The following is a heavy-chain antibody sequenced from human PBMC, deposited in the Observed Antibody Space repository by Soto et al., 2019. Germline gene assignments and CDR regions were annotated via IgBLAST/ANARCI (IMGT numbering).Heavy chain of an antibody. V-gene: IGHV5-51*01. CDR3: ARLSTNNFPPY. D-gene: IGHD1-20*01. Sequence: GESLKISCRGSGYSFYNYWIGWVRQMPGKGLEWMGIIYPGDSSTTYSPTWQGQVTFSVDTSMDTAYLQWTSLKASDTALYYCARLSTNNFPPYRGQGTQVTVS. CDR1: GYSFYNYW. CDR2: IYPGDSST. J-gene: IGHJ4*02.